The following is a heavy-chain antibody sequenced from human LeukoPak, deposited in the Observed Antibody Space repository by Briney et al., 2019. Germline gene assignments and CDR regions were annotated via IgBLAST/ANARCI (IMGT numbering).Heavy chain of an antibody. CDR2: IYYSGST. D-gene: IGHD3-22*01. V-gene: IGHV4-30-4*07. CDR3: ARDVPTYYYDSSGYYSDY. Sequence: SQTLSLTCAVSGGSISSGGYSWSWIRQPPGKGLEWIGYIYYSGSTYYNPSLKSRVTISVDTSKNQFSLKLSSVTAADTAVYYCARDVPTYYYDSSGYYSDYWGQGTLVTVSS. J-gene: IGHJ4*02. CDR1: GGSISSGGYS.